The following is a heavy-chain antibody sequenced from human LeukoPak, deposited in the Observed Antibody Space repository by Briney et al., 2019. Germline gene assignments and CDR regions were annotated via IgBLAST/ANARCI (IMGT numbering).Heavy chain of an antibody. CDR1: GGSISSSNW. CDR2: IYHSGST. Sequence: PSETLSLTCAVSGGSISSSNWWSWVRQPPGKGLEWIGEIYHSGSTNYNPSLKSRVTISVDKSKNQFSLKLSSVTAADTAVYYCARGIWNRGSYGPYYFDYWGQGTLVTVSS. V-gene: IGHV4-4*02. J-gene: IGHJ4*02. D-gene: IGHD1/OR15-1a*01. CDR3: ARGIWNRGSYGPYYFDY.